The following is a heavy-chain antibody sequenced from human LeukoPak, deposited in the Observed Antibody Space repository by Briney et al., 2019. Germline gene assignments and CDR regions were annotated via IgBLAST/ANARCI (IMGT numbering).Heavy chain of an antibody. D-gene: IGHD5-18*01. CDR2: ISPSGDIL. CDR1: GFTFRSHG. Sequence: PGGSLRLSCAASGFTFRSHGMNWVRQAPGKGLEWVSGISPSGDILYYADSVKGRFTISRDNSKNTLYLQMNSLRAEDTAVYYCAIQLWLRGYFDYWGQGTLVTVSS. CDR3: AIQLWLRGYFDY. J-gene: IGHJ4*02. V-gene: IGHV3-23*01.